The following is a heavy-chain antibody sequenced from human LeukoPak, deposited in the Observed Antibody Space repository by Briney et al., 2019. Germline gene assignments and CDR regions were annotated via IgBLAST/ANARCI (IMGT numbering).Heavy chain of an antibody. CDR2: INTNTRNP. CDR3: ARGTGSAWYVGLYYFDY. CDR1: GYTFTTYT. D-gene: IGHD6-19*01. V-gene: IGHV7-4-1*02. Sequence: ASVKVSCKASGYTFTTYTMNWVRQVPGQGVEWMGWINTNTRNPTYAQGFTGRFVFSLDTSVSTAYLQISSLKAEDSAVYYCARGTGSAWYVGLYYFDYWGQGTLVTVSS. J-gene: IGHJ4*02.